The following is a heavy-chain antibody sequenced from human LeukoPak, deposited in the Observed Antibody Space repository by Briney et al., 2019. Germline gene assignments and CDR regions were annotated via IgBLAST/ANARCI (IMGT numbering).Heavy chain of an antibody. CDR2: ISAYNGNT. D-gene: IGHD6-6*01. CDR3: ARVDSSSYYYYYYMDV. CDR1: GYTFTSYG. Sequence: ASVKVSCKASGYTFTSYGISWVRQAPGQGLEWMGWISAYNGNTNYAQKLQGRVTMTTDTSTSTAYMELRSLRSDDTAVYYCARVDSSSYYYYYYMDVWGKGTTVTVSS. J-gene: IGHJ6*03. V-gene: IGHV1-18*01.